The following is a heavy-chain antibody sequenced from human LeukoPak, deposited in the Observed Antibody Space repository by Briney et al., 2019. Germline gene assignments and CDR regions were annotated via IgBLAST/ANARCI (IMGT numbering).Heavy chain of an antibody. CDR3: ARANQFGNWFDP. J-gene: IGHJ5*02. CDR2: ISSSSSTI. D-gene: IGHD3-16*01. Sequence: GGSLRLSCAASGFTFSSYSMNWVRQAPGKGLEWVSYISSSSSTIYYADSVKGRFTISRDNSKNTLYLQMNSLRAEDTAVYYCARANQFGNWFDPWGQGTLVTVSS. V-gene: IGHV3-48*01. CDR1: GFTFSSYS.